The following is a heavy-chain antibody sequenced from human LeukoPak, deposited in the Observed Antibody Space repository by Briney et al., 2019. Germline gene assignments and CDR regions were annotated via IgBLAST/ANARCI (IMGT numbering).Heavy chain of an antibody. D-gene: IGHD2-2*01. Sequence: GGSLRLSCVPSGFTFNNYAMSWVRQAPGKGLEWVSANGGSGGSKYYADSVKGRFTVSRDNSKNTLYLQMNSLRAEDTAIYYCAKRKDLGYCSSTSCYYYFDYWGQGTLVTVSS. CDR3: AKRKDLGYCSSTSCYYYFDY. CDR2: NGGSGGSK. V-gene: IGHV3-23*01. J-gene: IGHJ4*02. CDR1: GFTFNNYA.